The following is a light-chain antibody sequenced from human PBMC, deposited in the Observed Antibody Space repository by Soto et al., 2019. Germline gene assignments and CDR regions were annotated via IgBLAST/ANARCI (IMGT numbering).Light chain of an antibody. J-gene: IGLJ2*01. Sequence: QLVLTQPPSGSTAPGQTVTISCSGSSSNIGKNDVSWYQQFPGTAPKLLIYGNNKRPSGIPDRFSGSRSGTSATLGITGLQTGDEAYYYCGTWDTSLSGGVFGGGTKLTIL. V-gene: IGLV1-51*01. CDR1: SSNIGKND. CDR2: GNN. CDR3: GTWDTSLSGGV.